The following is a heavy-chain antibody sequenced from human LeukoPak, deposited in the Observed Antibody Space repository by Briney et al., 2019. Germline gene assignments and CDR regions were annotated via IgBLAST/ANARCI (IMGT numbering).Heavy chain of an antibody. CDR3: ARVNRHSTAYHDAFDI. D-gene: IGHD2/OR15-2a*01. CDR1: GYTFTSYD. V-gene: IGHV1-8*03. Sequence: ASVKVSCKASGYTFTSYDINWVRQATGQGLEWMGWMNPNSGNTGYAQKFQGRVTITRNTSISTAYMELSSLRSEDTAVYYCARVNRHSTAYHDAFDIWGQGTMVTVSS. J-gene: IGHJ3*02. CDR2: MNPNSGNT.